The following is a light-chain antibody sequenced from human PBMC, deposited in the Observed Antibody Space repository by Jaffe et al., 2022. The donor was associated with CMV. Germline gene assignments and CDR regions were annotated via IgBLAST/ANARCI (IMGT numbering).Light chain of an antibody. J-gene: IGKJ1*01. CDR1: QSIGGS. V-gene: IGKV6-21*02. CDR2: YAS. Sequence: EIVLTQSPDFLSVTPKERVTITCRASQSIGGSLHWYQQKPDQSPKLLIKYASQSISGVPSRFSGRGSGTDFTLTINSLEAEDAATYYCHQSNTLPRTFGQGTKVELK. CDR3: HQSNTLPRT.